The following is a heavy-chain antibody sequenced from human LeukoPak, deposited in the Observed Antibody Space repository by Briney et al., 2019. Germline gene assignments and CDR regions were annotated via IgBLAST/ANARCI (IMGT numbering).Heavy chain of an antibody. CDR1: GYSFTSYW. J-gene: IGHJ6*03. D-gene: IGHD3-10*01. CDR2: IFPGDSDT. Sequence: GESLKISCKGSGYSFTSYWIGWVRQMPGKGLEWRGIIFPGDSDTRYSPSFQGQVTISADKSISTAYLQWSSLKASDTAMYYCARLHYYGSGSYLYYMDVWGKGTTVTVSS. CDR3: ARLHYYGSGSYLYYMDV. V-gene: IGHV5-51*01.